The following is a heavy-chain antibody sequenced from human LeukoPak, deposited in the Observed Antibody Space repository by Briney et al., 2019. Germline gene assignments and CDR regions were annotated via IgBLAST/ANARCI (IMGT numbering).Heavy chain of an antibody. CDR2: INPSGGST. D-gene: IGHD3-22*01. J-gene: IGHJ4*02. CDR1: GYTFTSCY. CDR3: ARARAFLTMTATNDY. Sequence: GASVKVSCKASGYTFTSCYMHWVRQAPGQGLEWMGIINPSGGSTSYAQKFQGRVTMTRDTSTSTVYMELSSLRSEDTAVYYCARARAFLTMTATNDYWGQGTLVTVSS. V-gene: IGHV1-46*01.